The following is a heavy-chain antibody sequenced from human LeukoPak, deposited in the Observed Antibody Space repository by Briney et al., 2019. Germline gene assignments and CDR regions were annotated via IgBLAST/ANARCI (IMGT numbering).Heavy chain of an antibody. CDR2: ISYDEINK. D-gene: IGHD6-19*01. J-gene: IGHJ4*02. V-gene: IGHV3-30*03. CDR1: GFTFSTYG. Sequence: GGSLRLSCAASGFTFSTYGMHWVRQAPGKGLEWVALISYDEINKYYADSVKGRFTISRDISKNTLYLQMNSLRAKDTAVYYCATAAPASGWYFDYWGQGTLVTVSS. CDR3: ATAAPASGWYFDY.